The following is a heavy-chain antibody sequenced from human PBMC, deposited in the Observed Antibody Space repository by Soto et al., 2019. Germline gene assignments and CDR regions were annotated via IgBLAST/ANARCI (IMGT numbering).Heavy chain of an antibody. V-gene: IGHV4-61*01. CDR2: VYYSGTT. CDR3: ARTTAVTPTLRSRYFFDY. Sequence: PSETLSLTCSVSGGSVSNKTYYWSWIRQPPGKRLEWIGYVYYSGTTNYNPSLKSRVTISVDLSKNQFSLRLSSVTTADTALYSCARTTAVTPTLRSRYFFDYCRQVPLVIVSS. CDR1: GGSVSNKTYY. J-gene: IGHJ4*02. D-gene: IGHD2-15*01.